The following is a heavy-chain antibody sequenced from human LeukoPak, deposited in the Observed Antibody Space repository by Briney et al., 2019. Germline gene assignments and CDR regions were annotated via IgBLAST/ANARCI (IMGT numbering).Heavy chain of an antibody. CDR1: GGSISSGGYY. D-gene: IGHD4-17*01. V-gene: IGHV4-31*03. J-gene: IGHJ6*02. CDR2: IYYSGST. Sequence: PSQTLSLTCTVSGGSISSGGYYWSWIRQHPGKGLEWIGYIYYSGSTYYNPSLKSRVTISVDTSKNQFSLKLSSVTAADTAVYYCARDLRGDSKVGMDVWGQGTTVTVSS. CDR3: ARDLRGDSKVGMDV.